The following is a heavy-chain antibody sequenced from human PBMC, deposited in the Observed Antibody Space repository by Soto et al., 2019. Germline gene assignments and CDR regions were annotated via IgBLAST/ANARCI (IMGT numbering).Heavy chain of an antibody. V-gene: IGHV4-59*08. D-gene: IGHD2-8*02. CDR1: GGSITDNY. J-gene: IGHJ4*02. CDR3: ASSTASADLDY. Sequence: SETLSLTCTVSGGSITDNYWNWIRQPPGKGLEWIGYIFYSGPTTYNPSLKGRITISIDASKNQFSLNLRSVTAADTATYYCASSTASADLDYWGQGTLVTVSS. CDR2: IFYSGPT.